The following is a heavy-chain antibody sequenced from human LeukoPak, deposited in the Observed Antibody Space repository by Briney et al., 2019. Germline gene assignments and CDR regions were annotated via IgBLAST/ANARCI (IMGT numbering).Heavy chain of an antibody. CDR1: GFTFSTYS. J-gene: IGHJ4*02. D-gene: IGHD6-19*01. V-gene: IGHV3-48*04. CDR2: INREIGTI. CDR3: ARGNLFTGWYDLYYFDY. Sequence: GGSLRLSCAASGFTFSTYSMNWVRQAPGKGLEWISHINREIGTIYYADSVKGRFTISRDNAKNSLYLQMNSLRAEDTAVYHCARGNLFTGWYDLYYFDYWGQGTLVTVSS.